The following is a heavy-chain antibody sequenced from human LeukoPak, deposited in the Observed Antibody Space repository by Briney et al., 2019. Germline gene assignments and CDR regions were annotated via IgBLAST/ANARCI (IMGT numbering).Heavy chain of an antibody. CDR3: ARDSYGSGSDHDAFNI. D-gene: IGHD3-10*01. V-gene: IGHV3-21*01. CDR2: ISSSSSYI. J-gene: IGHJ3*02. Sequence: GRSLRLSCAASGFTFSSYAMHWVRQAPGKGLEWVSSISSSSSYIYYADSVKGRFTISRDNAKNSLYLQMNSLRAEDTAVYYCARDSYGSGSDHDAFNIWGQGTMVTVSS. CDR1: GFTFSSYA.